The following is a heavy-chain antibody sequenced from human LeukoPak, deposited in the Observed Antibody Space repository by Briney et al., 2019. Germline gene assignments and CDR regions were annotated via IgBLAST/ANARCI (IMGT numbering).Heavy chain of an antibody. CDR1: GFTFTSYN. Sequence: GGSLRLSCAASGFTFTSYNMNWVRQAPGKGLEWVSSITSSSSYIYYADSVKGRFTISRDNAKNSLYLQMNSLRAEDTAVYYCATLFGEFYYYMDVWGKGTTVTISS. CDR3: ATLFGEFYYYMDV. CDR2: ITSSSSYI. D-gene: IGHD3-10*01. V-gene: IGHV3-21*01. J-gene: IGHJ6*03.